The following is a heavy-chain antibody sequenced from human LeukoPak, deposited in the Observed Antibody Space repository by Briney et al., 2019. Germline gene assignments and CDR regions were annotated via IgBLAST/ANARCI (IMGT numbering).Heavy chain of an antibody. D-gene: IGHD1-26*01. Sequence: PGGSLRLSCAASGFTFSSYSMNWVRQAPGKGLEWVSCISSSSGYIYYADSVKGRFTISRDNAKRSLYLQMNSLRAEDTAVYYCARALEMVGATDYRGQGTLVTVSS. J-gene: IGHJ4*02. CDR1: GFTFSSYS. CDR2: ISSSSGYI. CDR3: ARALEMVGATDY. V-gene: IGHV3-21*01.